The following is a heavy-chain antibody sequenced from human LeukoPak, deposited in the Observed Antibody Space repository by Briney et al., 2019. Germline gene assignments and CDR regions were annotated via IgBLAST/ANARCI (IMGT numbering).Heavy chain of an antibody. V-gene: IGHV3-30*03. CDR3: ARDRDSGSYLYYFDY. CDR1: GFTFSTYG. D-gene: IGHD1-26*01. Sequence: GGSLRPSCAASGFTFSTYGMHWVRQAPGKGLEWVAVISYDGSNKYYADSVKGRFTISRDNSKNTLYLQMNSLRAEDTAVYYCARDRDSGSYLYYFDYWGQGTLVTVSS. CDR2: ISYDGSNK. J-gene: IGHJ4*02.